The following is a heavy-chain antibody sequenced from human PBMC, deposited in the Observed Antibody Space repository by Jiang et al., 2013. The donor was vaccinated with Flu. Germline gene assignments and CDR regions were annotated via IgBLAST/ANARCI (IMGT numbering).Heavy chain of an antibody. Sequence: GSGLVKPSETLSLTCTVSGGSISSYYWSWIRQPPGKGLEWIGYIYYSGSTNYNPSLKSRVTISVDTSKNQFSLKLSSVTAADTAVYYCARLHSSGWFSYYYYGMDVWGKGATVTVSS. J-gene: IGHJ6*04. D-gene: IGHD6-19*01. CDR1: GGSISSYY. CDR3: ARLHSSGWFSYYYYGMDV. V-gene: IGHV4-59*01. CDR2: IYYSGST.